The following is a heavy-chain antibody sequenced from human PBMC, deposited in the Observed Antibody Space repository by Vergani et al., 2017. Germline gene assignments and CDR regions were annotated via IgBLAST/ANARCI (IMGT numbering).Heavy chain of an antibody. CDR2: IYYSGST. Sequence: QVQLQESGPGLVKPSETLSLTCTVSGGSISSYYWSWIRQPPGKGLEWIGYIYYSGSTYYNPSLKSRVTISVDTSKNQFSLKLSSVTAADTAVYYCARGPYYYYYYYMDVWGKGTTVTVSS. V-gene: IGHV4-59*08. CDR3: ARGPYYYYYYYMDV. J-gene: IGHJ6*03. CDR1: GGSISSYY.